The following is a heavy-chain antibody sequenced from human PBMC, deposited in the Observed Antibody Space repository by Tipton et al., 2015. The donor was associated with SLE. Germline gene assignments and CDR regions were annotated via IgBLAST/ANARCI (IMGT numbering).Heavy chain of an antibody. J-gene: IGHJ4*02. CDR1: GGSVTSHY. CDR2: VYTSGST. CDR3: ARGGAYDY. Sequence: TLSLTCIVSGGSVTSHYWSWIRQSPGKGLEWIGYVYTSGSTNYNPSFKTRVTISVDTSKNQFSLKLTSVTAADTAVYYCARGGAYDYWGQGILVTVSS. V-gene: IGHV4-4*08. D-gene: IGHD1-26*01.